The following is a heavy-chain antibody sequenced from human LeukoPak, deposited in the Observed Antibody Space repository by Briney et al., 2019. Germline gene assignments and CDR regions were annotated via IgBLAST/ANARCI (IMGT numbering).Heavy chain of an antibody. J-gene: IGHJ4*02. Sequence: GASVKVPCKASGYTFTSYGISWVRQAPGQGLEWMGWISAYNGNTNYAQKLQGRVTMTTDTSTSTAYMELRSLRSDDTAVYYCARPLTGYSSGWYVGALDYWGQGTLVTVSS. CDR1: GYTFTSYG. D-gene: IGHD6-19*01. V-gene: IGHV1-18*01. CDR3: ARPLTGYSSGWYVGALDY. CDR2: ISAYNGNT.